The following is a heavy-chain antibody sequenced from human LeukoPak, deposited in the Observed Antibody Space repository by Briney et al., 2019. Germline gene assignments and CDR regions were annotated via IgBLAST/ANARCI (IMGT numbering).Heavy chain of an antibody. J-gene: IGHJ4*02. CDR1: GFTFSNYW. D-gene: IGHD3-22*01. CDR2: INQDGNDK. Sequence: LGGSLRLSCAASGFTFSNYWMSWVRQAPGKGLEWVANINQDGNDKYYVDSVQGRFTISRDNAKNSLYLQMNSLRAEDTAIYYCLREETIVVIREPPPRGQGTLVTVSS. CDR3: LREETIVVIREPPP. V-gene: IGHV3-7*01.